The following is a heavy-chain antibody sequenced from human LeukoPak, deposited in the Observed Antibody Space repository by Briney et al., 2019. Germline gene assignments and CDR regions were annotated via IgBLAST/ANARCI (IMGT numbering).Heavy chain of an antibody. V-gene: IGHV1-69*04. CDR1: GDTFSSYA. CDR2: IIPILGIA. D-gene: IGHD3-10*01. Sequence: GASVKVSCKASGDTFSSYAISWVRQAPGQGLEWMGRIIPILGIANYAQKFQGRVTITADKSTSTAYMELSSLRSEDTAVYYCARGNRFGELWWFWGQGTMVTVSS. CDR3: ARGNRFGELWWF. J-gene: IGHJ3*01.